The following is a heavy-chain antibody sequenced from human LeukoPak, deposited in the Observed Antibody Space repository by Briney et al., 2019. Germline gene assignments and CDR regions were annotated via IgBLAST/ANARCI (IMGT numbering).Heavy chain of an antibody. D-gene: IGHD3-22*01. CDR2: ISSSSSYI. J-gene: IGHJ4*02. V-gene: IGHV3-21*01. Sequence: GGSLRLSCAASGFTFSSYSMNWVRQAPGKGLEWVSSISSSSSYIYYADSVKGRFTISRDNAKNSLYLQMNSLRAEDTAVYYCAREGMYYYDSSGYYLDYWGQGTLVTVSS. CDR1: GFTFSSYS. CDR3: AREGMYYYDSSGYYLDY.